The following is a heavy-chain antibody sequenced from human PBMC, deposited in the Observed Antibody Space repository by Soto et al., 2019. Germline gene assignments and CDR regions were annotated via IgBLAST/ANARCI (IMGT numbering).Heavy chain of an antibody. D-gene: IGHD3-10*01. CDR2: ISPWKGNT. V-gene: IGHV1-18*04. Sequence: AAVKVACKASGYNLMPYGVNWVRQAPGQGLEWMGWISPWKGNTNYAQSFQGRVTMTTDTSTSTAYMELRSLTSDDTAVYYCARDLDPSGSYYTGYWGQGTLVTVSS. CDR1: GYNLMPYG. J-gene: IGHJ4*02. CDR3: ARDLDPSGSYYTGY.